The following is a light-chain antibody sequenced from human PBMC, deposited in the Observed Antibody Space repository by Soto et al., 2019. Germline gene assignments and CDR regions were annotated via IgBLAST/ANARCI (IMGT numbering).Light chain of an antibody. V-gene: IGKV3-20*01. CDR2: GAS. Sequence: EILLTQSPGTLSLSPGGRATLSCRASQSVSSSYLAWYQQKPGQAPKLLIYGASSRATGIPDRFSGSGSGTDFTLTISRLEPEDCAVYYCQQYGNSPLTFGGGTKVEIK. CDR1: QSVSSSY. CDR3: QQYGNSPLT. J-gene: IGKJ4*01.